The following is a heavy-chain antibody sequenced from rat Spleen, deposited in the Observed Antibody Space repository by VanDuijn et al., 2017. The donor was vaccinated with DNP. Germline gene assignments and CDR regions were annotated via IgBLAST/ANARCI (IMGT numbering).Heavy chain of an antibody. Sequence: EVQLVESGGGLVQPGRSMKLSCAASGFTFSNYDMAWVRQAPKKGLEWVATISTSGSRTYYPDSVKGRFTISRDNAKSSLYLQMNSLKSEDTATYYCAKNSGYYGYKPLSYFDYWGQGVMVTVSS. CDR3: AKNSGYYGYKPLSYFDY. J-gene: IGHJ2*01. CDR1: GFTFSNYD. CDR2: ISTSGSRT. D-gene: IGHD4-3*01. V-gene: IGHV5-25*01.